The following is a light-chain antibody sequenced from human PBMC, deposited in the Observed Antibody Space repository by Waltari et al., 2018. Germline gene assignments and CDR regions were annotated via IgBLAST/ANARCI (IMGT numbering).Light chain of an antibody. Sequence: EVVLTQSPEFQSVTLKEKVTITCRASHDIGGRLHWYQQKPDQSPAILIMYVSQSFSGVPTRFSGSGSGTDFTLTIDGLEAEDAATYYCHHSSSLPYSFGQGTKLEIK. J-gene: IGKJ2*03. CDR1: HDIGGR. V-gene: IGKV6-21*01. CDR3: HHSSSLPYS. CDR2: YVS.